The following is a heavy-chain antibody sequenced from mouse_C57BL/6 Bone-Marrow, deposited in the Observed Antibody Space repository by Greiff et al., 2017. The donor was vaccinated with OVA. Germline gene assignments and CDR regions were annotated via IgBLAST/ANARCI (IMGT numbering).Heavy chain of an antibody. CDR3: ARVVYYDYDGDD. Sequence: EVKVVESGGGLVKPGGSLKLSCAASGFTFSSYAMSWVRQTPGKRLEWVATISAGGSYTYYPDNVKGRFTISRDNAKNNLYLQMSHLKSEDTAMDYCARVVYYDYDGDDWGQGTTPTVSS. D-gene: IGHD2-4*01. J-gene: IGHJ2*01. V-gene: IGHV5-4*03. CDR1: GFTFSSYA. CDR2: ISAGGSYT.